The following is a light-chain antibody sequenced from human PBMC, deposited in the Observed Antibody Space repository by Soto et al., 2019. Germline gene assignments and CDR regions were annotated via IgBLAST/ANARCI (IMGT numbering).Light chain of an antibody. J-gene: IGKJ1*01. Sequence: AIQMTQSPSSLSASVGDRVTITCRASQGIRNDLGWYQQTPGKAPKLLIYAASSLQSGVPSRFSVSGSGTDFTLTISSLQPEDFATYYCLQDYNYPRTFGQGTKVEIK. CDR3: LQDYNYPRT. V-gene: IGKV1-6*01. CDR1: QGIRND. CDR2: AAS.